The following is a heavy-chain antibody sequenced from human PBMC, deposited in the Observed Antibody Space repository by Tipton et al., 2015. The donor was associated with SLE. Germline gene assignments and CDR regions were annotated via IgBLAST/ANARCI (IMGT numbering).Heavy chain of an antibody. Sequence: QLVQSGTEVKEPGASVKVSCKASGYTFTNHFMHWVRQAPGQGFERMGIINPSGGDAHYQQKFQGRVTMTRDTSTSTFYMELGSLRSDDTAVYYCASALVGARGDFDYWGQGTLVTVSS. J-gene: IGHJ4*02. D-gene: IGHD1-26*01. CDR3: ASALVGARGDFDY. V-gene: IGHV1-46*01. CDR1: GYTFTNHF. CDR2: INPSGGDA.